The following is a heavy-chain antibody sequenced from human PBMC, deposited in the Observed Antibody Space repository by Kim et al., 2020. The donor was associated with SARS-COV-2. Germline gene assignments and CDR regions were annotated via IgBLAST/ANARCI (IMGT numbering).Heavy chain of an antibody. CDR2: ISSSGSTI. J-gene: IGHJ6*02. V-gene: IGHV3-11*01. CDR1: GFTFSDYY. CDR3: ARGARGRDILTLRKVYYYGMDV. Sequence: GGSLRLSCAASGFTFSDYYMSWIRQAPGKGLEWVSYISSSGSTIYYADSVKGRFTISRDNAKNSLYLQMNSLRAEDTAVYYCARGARGRDILTLRKVYYYGMDVWGQGTTVTVSS. D-gene: IGHD3-9*01.